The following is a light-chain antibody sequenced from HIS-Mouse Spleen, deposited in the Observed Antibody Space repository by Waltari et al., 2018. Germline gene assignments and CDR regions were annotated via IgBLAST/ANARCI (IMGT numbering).Light chain of an antibody. CDR2: EGS. CDR3: CSYAGSSTWV. J-gene: IGLJ3*02. CDR1: SSAVGSYNL. Sequence: QSALTQPASVSGSPGQSITISCPGPSSAVGSYNLVSWYQQHPGKAPKLMIYEGSKRPSGVSNRFSGSKSGNTASLTISGLQAEDEADYYCCSYAGSSTWVFGGGTKLTVL. V-gene: IGLV2-23*01.